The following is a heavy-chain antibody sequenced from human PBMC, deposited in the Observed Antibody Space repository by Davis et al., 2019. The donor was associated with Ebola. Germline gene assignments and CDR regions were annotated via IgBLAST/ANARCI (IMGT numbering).Heavy chain of an antibody. Sequence: SETLPLTCTVSGGSISSSSYYWGWIRQPPGKGLEWIESIYYSGSTYYNPSLKSRVTISVDTSKNQFSLKLSSVTAADTAVYYCARTAGYWVEKYYFDYWGQGTLVTVSS. CDR3: ARTAGYWVEKYYFDY. V-gene: IGHV4-39*01. CDR1: GGSISSSSYY. CDR2: IYYSGST. D-gene: IGHD2-21*01. J-gene: IGHJ4*02.